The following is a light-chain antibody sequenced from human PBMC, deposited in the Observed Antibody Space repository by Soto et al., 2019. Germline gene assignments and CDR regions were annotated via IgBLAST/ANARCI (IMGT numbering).Light chain of an antibody. CDR2: LGS. CDR3: MQALQTRCT. CDR1: QSLLHSNGYNY. Sequence: DIVMTQSPLSLPVTPGEPASISCRSSQSLLHSNGYNYLDWYLQKPGQSPQLLIYLGSTRASGVPDRFSGSGSGTDFTLKISRVEAEDVGVYYCMQALQTRCTFGQGTKLEI. J-gene: IGKJ2*02. V-gene: IGKV2-28*01.